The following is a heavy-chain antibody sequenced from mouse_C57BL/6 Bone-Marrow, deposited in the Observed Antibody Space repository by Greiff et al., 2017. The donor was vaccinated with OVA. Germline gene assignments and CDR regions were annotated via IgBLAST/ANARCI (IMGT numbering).Heavy chain of an antibody. CDR3: ARHSKFAY. D-gene: IGHD2-5*01. Sequence: EVKLVESGGGLVKPGGSLKLSCAASGFTFSSYTMSWVRQTPEKRLEWVATISGGGGNTYYPDSVKGRFTISRDNAKNTLYLQMSSLRSEDTSLYYCARHSKFAYWGQGTLVTVSA. CDR1: GFTFSSYT. CDR2: ISGGGGNT. V-gene: IGHV5-9*01. J-gene: IGHJ3*01.